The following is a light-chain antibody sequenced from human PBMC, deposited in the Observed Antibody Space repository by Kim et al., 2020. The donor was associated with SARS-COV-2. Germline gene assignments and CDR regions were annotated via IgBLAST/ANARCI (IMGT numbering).Light chain of an antibody. CDR1: QDITNS. V-gene: IGKV1-33*01. CDR2: DTS. Sequence: ASVGDRLTITCQASQDITNSLNWYQQKSGKAPKLLIYDTSNLEAGVPSRFSGSGFRTDFTFTISSLQPEDIATYYCQQYDSLPLTFGGGTKVDIK. CDR3: QQYDSLPLT. J-gene: IGKJ4*01.